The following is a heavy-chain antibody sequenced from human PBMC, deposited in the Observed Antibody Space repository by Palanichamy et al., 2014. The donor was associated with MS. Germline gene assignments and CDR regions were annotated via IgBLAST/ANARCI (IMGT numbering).Heavy chain of an antibody. V-gene: IGHV4-39*01. CDR3: ARQVGWFADY. CDR1: GDSVTSTTYY. Sequence: QLQLQESGPGLVKPSETLSLTCTVSGDSVTSTTYYWGWIRQPPGRGLEWIGSVYFAGSTHDNPSLKSRVTMSVDTSANQFSLKLTSVTAADSAVYYCARQVGWFADYWGQGILVTVSS. D-gene: IGHD3-3*01. J-gene: IGHJ4*02. CDR2: VYFAGST.